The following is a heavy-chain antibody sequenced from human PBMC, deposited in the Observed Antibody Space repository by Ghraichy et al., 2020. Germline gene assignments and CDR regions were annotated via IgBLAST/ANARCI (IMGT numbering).Heavy chain of an antibody. D-gene: IGHD4-17*01. Sequence: GGSLRLSCAASGFTFSSYSMNWVRQAPGKGLEWVSYISSSSTIYYADSVKGRFTISRDNAKNSLYLQMNSLRAEDTAVYYCARWAHDYGDPVGWGQGTLVTVSS. CDR1: GFTFSSYS. CDR3: ARWAHDYGDPVG. J-gene: IGHJ4*02. V-gene: IGHV3-48*01. CDR2: ISSSSTI.